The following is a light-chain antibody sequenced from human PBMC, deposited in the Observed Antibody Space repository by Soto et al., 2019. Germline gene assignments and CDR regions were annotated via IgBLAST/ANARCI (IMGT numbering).Light chain of an antibody. CDR2: AAS. J-gene: IGKJ1*01. CDR3: LQHNSYPVG. Sequence: IQMTQSPSSLSASVGDRVTITCQATQDIRRYLNWYQQKPGKAPKRLIYAASSLQSGVPSRFSGSGSGTEFTLTISSLQPEDFATYYCLQHNSYPVGFGQGTKVDIK. V-gene: IGKV1-17*01. CDR1: QDIRRY.